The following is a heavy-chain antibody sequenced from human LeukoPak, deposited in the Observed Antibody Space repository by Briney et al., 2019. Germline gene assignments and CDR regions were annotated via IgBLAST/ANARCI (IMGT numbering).Heavy chain of an antibody. D-gene: IGHD3-10*01. CDR3: ARVHYYGSGSH. CDR2: ISSSSTI. V-gene: IGHV3-48*01. Sequence: GGSLRLSCAASGFTFSSYSMNWVRQAPGKGLEWVSYISSSSTIYYADSVKGRFTISRDNAKNSLYLQMNSLRAEDTAVYYCARVHYYGSGSHWGQGTLVTVSS. J-gene: IGHJ4*02. CDR1: GFTFSSYS.